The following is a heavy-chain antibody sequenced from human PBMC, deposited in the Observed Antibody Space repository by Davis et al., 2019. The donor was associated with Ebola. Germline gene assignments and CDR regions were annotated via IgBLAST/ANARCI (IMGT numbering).Heavy chain of an antibody. CDR1: GGSINNYF. D-gene: IGHD2-2*01. V-gene: IGHV4-59*12. Sequence: MPSETLSLTCTVSGGSINNYFWSWIRQPPGKGLEWIGNIHYLGNTNYNPSLKSRVTISVDKSKNQFSLKLSSVTAADTAVYYCARGGYCSSTSCYAYYYYGMDVWGKGTTVTVSS. CDR3: ARGGYCSSTSCYAYYYYGMDV. CDR2: IHYLGNT. J-gene: IGHJ6*04.